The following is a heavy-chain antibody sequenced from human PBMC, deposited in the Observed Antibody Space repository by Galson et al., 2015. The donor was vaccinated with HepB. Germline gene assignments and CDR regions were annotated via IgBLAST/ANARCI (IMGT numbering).Heavy chain of an antibody. D-gene: IGHD3-3*01. J-gene: IGHJ4*02. CDR3: ARLTEQQVTIFGVGPYYFGY. Sequence: QSGAEVKKPGESLKISCKGSGYSFTSYWIGWVRQMPGKGLEWMGIIYPGDSDTRYSPSFQGQVTISADKSISTAYLRWSSLKASDTAMYYCARLTEQQVTIFGVGPYYFGYWGQGTLVTVSS. CDR1: GYSFTSYW. V-gene: IGHV5-51*01. CDR2: IYPGDSDT.